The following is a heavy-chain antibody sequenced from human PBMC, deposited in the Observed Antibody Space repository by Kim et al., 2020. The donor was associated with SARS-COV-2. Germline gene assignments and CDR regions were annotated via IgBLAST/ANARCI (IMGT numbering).Heavy chain of an antibody. D-gene: IGHD6-13*01. J-gene: IGHJ4*02. CDR3: ARELPADGKSCDY. CDR1: GYTFTSHY. V-gene: IGHV1-46*01. CDR2: VRPSGDRA. Sequence: ASVKVSCKSSGYTFTSHYMHWVRQAPGQGLEWMGVVRPSGDRAVLAQKFQGRVALTRAASTSTDYMELKSLTSEDTAIYYCARELPADGKSCDYWGQGTQVTVSP.